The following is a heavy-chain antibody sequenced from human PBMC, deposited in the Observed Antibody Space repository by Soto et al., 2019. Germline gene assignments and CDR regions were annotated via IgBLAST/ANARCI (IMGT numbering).Heavy chain of an antibody. J-gene: IGHJ6*02. CDR2: ISSSSSTI. D-gene: IGHD5-18*01. V-gene: IGHV3-48*02. CDR3: ARDHGYSYGYALLDYYYGMDV. CDR1: GFTFSSYS. Sequence: GGSLRLACAASGFTFSSYSMNWVRQAPGKGLEWVSYISSSSSTIYYADSVKGRFTISRDNAKNSLYLQMNSLRDEDTAVYYCARDHGYSYGYALLDYYYGMDVWGQGTTVTVSS.